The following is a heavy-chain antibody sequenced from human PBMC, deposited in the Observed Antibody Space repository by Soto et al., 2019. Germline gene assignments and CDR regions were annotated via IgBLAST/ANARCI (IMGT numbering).Heavy chain of an antibody. D-gene: IGHD4-17*01. CDR1: GFTFSSYA. CDR2: ISGSGGST. V-gene: IGHV3-23*01. Sequence: GGSLRLSCAASGFTFSSYAMSWVHQAPGKGLEWVSAISGSGGSTYYADSVKGRFTISRDNSKNTLYLQMNSLRAEDTAVYYCAKAPYGDYYYYGMDVWGQGTTVTVSS. CDR3: AKAPYGDYYYYGMDV. J-gene: IGHJ6*02.